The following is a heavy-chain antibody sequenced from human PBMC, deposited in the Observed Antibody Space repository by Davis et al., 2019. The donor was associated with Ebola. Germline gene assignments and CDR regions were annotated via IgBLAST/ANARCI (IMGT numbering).Heavy chain of an antibody. V-gene: IGHV1-2*02. CDR3: ARDLGRDGYNFYY. J-gene: IGHJ4*02. CDR2: INPNSGGT. Sequence: ASVKVSCKASGYTFTGYYMHWVRQAPGQGLEWMGWINPNSGGTNYAQKFQGRVTMTRDTSISTAYMELSRLRSDDTAVYYCARDLGRDGYNFYYWGQGTLVTVSS. D-gene: IGHD5-24*01. CDR1: GYTFTGYY.